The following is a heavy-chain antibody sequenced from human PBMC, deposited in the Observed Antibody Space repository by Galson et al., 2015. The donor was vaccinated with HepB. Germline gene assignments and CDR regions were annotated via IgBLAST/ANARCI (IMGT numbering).Heavy chain of an antibody. Sequence: SLRLSCAASGFTFSNYGLHWVRQAPGKGLEWVAIISYDGTDKKYADSVKGRFTISRDNSKNTLYLQLGSLRAEDTAVYYCAREDNWNYWVYWGQGTLVTVSS. J-gene: IGHJ4*02. D-gene: IGHD1-7*01. CDR1: GFTFSNYG. V-gene: IGHV3-30*03. CDR2: ISYDGTDK. CDR3: AREDNWNYWVY.